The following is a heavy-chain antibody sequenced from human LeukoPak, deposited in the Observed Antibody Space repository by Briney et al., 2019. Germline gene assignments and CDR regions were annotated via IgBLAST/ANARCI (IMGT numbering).Heavy chain of an antibody. D-gene: IGHD6-13*01. V-gene: IGHV4-34*01. CDR3: ARQGSGGSSYAFDI. J-gene: IGHJ3*02. CDR1: GGSFSGYY. Sequence: SETLSLTCAVYGGSFSGYYWSWIRQPPGKGLEWIGEINHSGSTNYNPSLKSRVTISVDTSKNQFSLKLSSVTAADTAVYYCARQGSGGSSYAFDIWGQGTMVTVSS. CDR2: INHSGST.